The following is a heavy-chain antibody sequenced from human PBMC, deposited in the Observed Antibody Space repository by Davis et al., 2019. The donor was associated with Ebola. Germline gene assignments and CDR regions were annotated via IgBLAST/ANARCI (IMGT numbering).Heavy chain of an antibody. Sequence: PSETLSLTCTVSGGSIGSSSYYWGWIRQPPGKGLEWIGSIYYSGSTYYNPSLKSRVTISVDTSKNQFSLKLSSVTAADTAVYYCARTNAFDSWGQGTMVTVSP. CDR3: ARTNAFDS. D-gene: IGHD4-11*01. V-gene: IGHV4-39*07. CDR1: GGSIGSSSYY. J-gene: IGHJ3*01. CDR2: IYYSGST.